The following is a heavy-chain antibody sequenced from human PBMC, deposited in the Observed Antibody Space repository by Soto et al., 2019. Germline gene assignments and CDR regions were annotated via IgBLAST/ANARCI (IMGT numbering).Heavy chain of an antibody. CDR1: GYSISSGYY. J-gene: IGHJ6*02. V-gene: IGHV4-38-2*02. Sequence: PSETLSLTCAFSGYSISSGYYWGWIRQPPWKWLEWIGSIYQSGSTYYNPSLKSRVTISVDTSKNQFSLKLSSVTAADTAVYYCARDNYDFWSGTNYYGMDVWGQGTTVTVSS. D-gene: IGHD3-3*01. CDR2: IYQSGST. CDR3: ARDNYDFWSGTNYYGMDV.